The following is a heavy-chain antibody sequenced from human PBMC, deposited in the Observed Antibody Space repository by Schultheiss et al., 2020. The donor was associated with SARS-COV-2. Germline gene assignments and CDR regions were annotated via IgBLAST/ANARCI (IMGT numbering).Heavy chain of an antibody. Sequence: GESLKISCAASGFTVSCNEMSWVRQAPGKGLEWVSYISSSGSTIYYADSVKGRFTISRDNAKNSLYLQMNSLRAEDTAVYYCARVDYGDYVGYYYGMDVWGQGTTVTVSS. CDR1: GFTVSCNE. D-gene: IGHD4-17*01. CDR3: ARVDYGDYVGYYYGMDV. CDR2: ISSSGSTI. V-gene: IGHV3-48*03. J-gene: IGHJ6*02.